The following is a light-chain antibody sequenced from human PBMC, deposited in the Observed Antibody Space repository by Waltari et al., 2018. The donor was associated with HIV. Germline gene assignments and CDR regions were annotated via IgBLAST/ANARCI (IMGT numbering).Light chain of an antibody. CDR2: GNS. Sequence: QSVLTQPPSVSGAPGQRVTISCTGSSSNIGAGFDVHWYQHLPGTAPKLLIYGNSNRPSGVPDRFSGSKSGTSASLAITGLQAEDEADYYCQSYDASLSGVIFGGGTELTVL. J-gene: IGLJ2*01. V-gene: IGLV1-40*01. CDR3: QSYDASLSGVI. CDR1: SSNIGAGFD.